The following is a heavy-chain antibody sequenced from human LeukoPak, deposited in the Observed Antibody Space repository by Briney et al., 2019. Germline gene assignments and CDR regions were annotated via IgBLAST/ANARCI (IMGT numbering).Heavy chain of an antibody. V-gene: IGHV1-2*02. CDR3: ARRGRLGFGEPRLAFDI. CDR1: GYTFTGYY. J-gene: IGHJ3*02. CDR2: INPNSGGT. Sequence: GASVKVSCKASGYTFTGYYMHWVRQAPGQGLEWMGWINPNSGGTNYAQKFQGRVTMTRDTSISTAYMELSRLRSDDTAVYYCARRGRLGFGEPRLAFDIWGQGTMVTVSS. D-gene: IGHD3-10*01.